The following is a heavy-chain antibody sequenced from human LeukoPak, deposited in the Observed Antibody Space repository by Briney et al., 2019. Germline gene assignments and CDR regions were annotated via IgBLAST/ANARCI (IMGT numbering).Heavy chain of an antibody. J-gene: IGHJ6*03. V-gene: IGHV3-23*01. CDR1: GFTFSSYA. D-gene: IGHD6-6*01. CDR3: EKSIAGYYYYYYYMDV. CDR2: ISGSGGST. Sequence: GGSLRLSCAASGFTFSSYAMSWVRQAPGKGLEWVSAISGSGGSTYYADSVKGRFTISRDNSKNTLYLQMNSLRAEDTAVYYCEKSIAGYYYYYYYMDVWGKGTTVTVSS.